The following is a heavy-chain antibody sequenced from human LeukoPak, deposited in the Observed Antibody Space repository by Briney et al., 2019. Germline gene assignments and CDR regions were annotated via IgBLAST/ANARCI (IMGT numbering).Heavy chain of an antibody. CDR3: ARGTGSYYYFDY. V-gene: IGHV1-69*13. D-gene: IGHD1-26*01. J-gene: IGHJ4*02. CDR1: GSTFSSYA. CDR2: IIPIFGTA. Sequence: ASVKVSCKASGSTFSSYAISWVRQAPGQGLEWMGGIIPIFGTANYAQKFQGRVTITADESTSTAYMELSSLRSEDTAVYYCARGTGSYYYFDYWGQGTLVTVSS.